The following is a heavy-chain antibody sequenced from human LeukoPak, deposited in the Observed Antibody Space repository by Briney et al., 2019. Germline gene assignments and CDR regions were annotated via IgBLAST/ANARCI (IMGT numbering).Heavy chain of an antibody. Sequence: GGSLRLSCAASGFTFSSYGMHWVRQAPGKGLEWVAVISYDGSNKYYADSVKGRFTISRDNSKNTLYLQMNSLRAEDTAVYYCAKDRANYYDSSGYSDYWGQGTLVTVSS. CDR3: AKDRANYYDSSGYSDY. V-gene: IGHV3-30*18. CDR1: GFTFSSYG. D-gene: IGHD3-22*01. J-gene: IGHJ4*02. CDR2: ISYDGSNK.